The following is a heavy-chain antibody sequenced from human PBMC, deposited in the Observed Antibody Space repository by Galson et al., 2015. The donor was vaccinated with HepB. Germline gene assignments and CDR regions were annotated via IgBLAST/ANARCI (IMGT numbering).Heavy chain of an antibody. Sequence: SLRLSCAASGFTFSSYSMNWVRQAPGKGLEWVSYISSSSSTIYYADSVKGRFTISRDNAKNSLYLQMNSLRAEDTAVYYCARDHQSSGYYYWDFYFDYWGQGTLVTVSS. CDR2: ISSSSSTI. CDR3: ARDHQSSGYYYWDFYFDY. CDR1: GFTFSSYS. V-gene: IGHV3-48*04. J-gene: IGHJ4*02. D-gene: IGHD3-22*01.